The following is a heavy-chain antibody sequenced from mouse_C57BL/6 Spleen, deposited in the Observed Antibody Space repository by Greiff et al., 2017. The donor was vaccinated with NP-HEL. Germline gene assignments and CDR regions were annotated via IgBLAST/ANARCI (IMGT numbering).Heavy chain of an antibody. D-gene: IGHD1-1*01. J-gene: IGHJ4*01. CDR2: INPSNGGT. CDR1: GYTFTSYW. V-gene: IGHV1-53*01. Sequence: QVQLQQPGTELVKPGASVKLSCKASGYTFTSYWMHWVKQRPGQGLEWIGNINPSNGGTNYNEKFKRKATLTVDKSSSTAYMQLSSLTSEDSAVYDCARYITTGYPMDYWGQGTSVTVSS. CDR3: ARYITTGYPMDY.